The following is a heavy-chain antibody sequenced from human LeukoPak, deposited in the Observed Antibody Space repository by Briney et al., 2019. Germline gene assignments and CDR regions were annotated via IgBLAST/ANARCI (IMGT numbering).Heavy chain of an antibody. V-gene: IGHV3-23*01. J-gene: IGHJ3*02. Sequence: GGSLRLSCAASGFTFSTYAMAWVRQAPGKGLEWVSVMRSGGGTYYADSVKGRCTISRDNSKNTLYLQMESLRVEDTAVYYCAKHIRQQVVRDAFDMWGQGTMVTVSS. D-gene: IGHD6-13*01. CDR3: AKHIRQQVVRDAFDM. CDR2: MRSGGGT. CDR1: GFTFSTYA.